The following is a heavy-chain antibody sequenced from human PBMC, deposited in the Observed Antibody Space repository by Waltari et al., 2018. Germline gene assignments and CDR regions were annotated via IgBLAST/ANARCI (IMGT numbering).Heavy chain of an antibody. CDR3: ARLWFGDDGSYGMDV. Sequence: QVQLVQSGAEVKKPGASVKVSCKASGYPFTSYAMHWVRQAPGQRLEWMGWINAGNGNTKYSQKFRGRVTITRDTSASTAYMELSSLRSEDTAVYYCARLWFGDDGSYGMDVWGQGTTVTVSS. V-gene: IGHV1-3*01. CDR1: GYPFTSYA. J-gene: IGHJ6*02. CDR2: INAGNGNT. D-gene: IGHD3-10*01.